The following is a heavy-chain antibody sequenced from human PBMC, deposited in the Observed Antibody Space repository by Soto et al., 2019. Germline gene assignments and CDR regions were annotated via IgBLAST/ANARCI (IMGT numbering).Heavy chain of an antibody. D-gene: IGHD2-2*01. Sequence: ASVKVSCKASGYTFTGYYMHWVRQAPGQGLERMGWINPNSGGTNYAQKFQGRVTMTRDTSISTAYMELSRLRSDDTAVYYCARVDIVVVPAAIYYGMDVWGQGTTVTVSS. CDR1: GYTFTGYY. CDR2: INPNSGGT. J-gene: IGHJ6*02. CDR3: ARVDIVVVPAAIYYGMDV. V-gene: IGHV1-2*02.